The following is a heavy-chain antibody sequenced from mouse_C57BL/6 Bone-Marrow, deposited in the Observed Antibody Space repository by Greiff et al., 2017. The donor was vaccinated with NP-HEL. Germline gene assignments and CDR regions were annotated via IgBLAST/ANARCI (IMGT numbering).Heavy chain of an antibody. CDR2: IRNKANGYTT. Sequence: EVQLVESGGGLVQPGGSLSLSCAASGFTFTDYYMSWVRQPPGKALEWLGFIRNKANGYTTEYSASVKGRFTISRDNSQSILYLQMNALRAEDSATYYCARWGTTVVATDAMDYWGQGTSVTVSS. V-gene: IGHV7-3*01. D-gene: IGHD1-1*01. CDR3: ARWGTTVVATDAMDY. CDR1: GFTFTDYY. J-gene: IGHJ4*01.